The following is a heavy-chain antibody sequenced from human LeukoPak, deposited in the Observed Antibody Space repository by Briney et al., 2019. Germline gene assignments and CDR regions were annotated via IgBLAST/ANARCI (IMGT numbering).Heavy chain of an antibody. D-gene: IGHD2-2*01. CDR3: ARPVSVYCSSTSCSRPNYYGMDV. CDR1: GFTFSSYA. CDR2: ISYDGSNK. V-gene: IGHV3-30-3*01. J-gene: IGHJ6*02. Sequence: PGRSLRLSCAASGFTFSSYAMHWVRQAPGKGLEWVAVISYDGSNKYYADSVKGRFTISRDNSKNTLYLQMNSLRAEDTAVYYCARPVSVYCSSTSCSRPNYYGMDVWGQGTTVTVSS.